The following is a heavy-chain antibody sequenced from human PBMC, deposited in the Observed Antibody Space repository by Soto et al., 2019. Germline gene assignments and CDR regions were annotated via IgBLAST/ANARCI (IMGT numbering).Heavy chain of an antibody. CDR3: ARGRGCSGGSCYYYYYYYMDV. CDR2: INHSGST. D-gene: IGHD2-15*01. J-gene: IGHJ6*03. CDR1: GGSFSGYY. V-gene: IGHV4-34*01. Sequence: SETLSLTCAVYGGSFSGYYWSWIRQRPWKGLEWIGEINHSGSTNYNPSLKSRVTISVDTSKNQFSLKLSSVTAADTAVYYCARGRGCSGGSCYYYYYYYMDVRGNATTVTVTS.